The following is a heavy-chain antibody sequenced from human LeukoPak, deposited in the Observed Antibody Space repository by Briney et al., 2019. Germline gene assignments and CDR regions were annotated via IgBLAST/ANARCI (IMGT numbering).Heavy chain of an antibody. CDR2: INSDGIST. CDR3: ARDVGNFDY. Sequence: GGSLRLSCAASGFTFNIYAMSWVRQAPGKGLVWVSRINSDGISTGYADSVKGRFTVSRDNAKKTLYLQMNSLRAEDTAVYHCARDVGNFDYWGQGTLVTVSS. J-gene: IGHJ4*02. V-gene: IGHV3-74*01. CDR1: GFTFNIYA.